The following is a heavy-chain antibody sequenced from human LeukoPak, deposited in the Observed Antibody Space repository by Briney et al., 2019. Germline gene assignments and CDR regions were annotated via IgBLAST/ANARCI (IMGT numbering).Heavy chain of an antibody. V-gene: IGHV4-34*01. D-gene: IGHD3-10*01. J-gene: IGHJ3*02. Sequence: PSETLSLTCAVYGGSFSGYYWTWIRQPPGKGLEWIGEINHSGSTNYNPSLKSRVTISVDTSKNQFSLKLSSVTAADTAVYYCARGRSITLLRGVAMSDGFDIWGQGAMVAVSS. CDR1: GGSFSGYY. CDR3: ARGRSITLLRGVAMSDGFDI. CDR2: INHSGST.